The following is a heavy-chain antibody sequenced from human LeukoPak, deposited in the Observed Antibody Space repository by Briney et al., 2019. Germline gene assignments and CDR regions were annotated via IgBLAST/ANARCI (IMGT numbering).Heavy chain of an antibody. CDR2: IYSTGIA. V-gene: IGHV4-39*01. CDR1: DGSITRSSYY. D-gene: IGHD2-21*02. Sequence: SATQSLTCTVSDGSITRSSYYWGWIRQTPGEGLDWIGSIYSTGIAYYNSSLQGPVTMSVATSKNQFSLKLDSVTVASRAVYYCVRLRVTTGSGCWDQGIPVTVS. J-gene: IGHJ4*02. CDR3: VRLRVTTGSGC.